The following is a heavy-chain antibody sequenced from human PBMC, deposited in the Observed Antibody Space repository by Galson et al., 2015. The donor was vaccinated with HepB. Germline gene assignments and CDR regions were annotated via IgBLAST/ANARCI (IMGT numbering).Heavy chain of an antibody. J-gene: IGHJ3*02. CDR3: ARRYYYDSSGYYYSGRLSAFDI. CDR1: GGSFSGYY. V-gene: IGHV4-34*01. D-gene: IGHD3-22*01. CDR2: INHGGST. Sequence: SETLSLTCAVYGGSFSGYYWSWIRQPPGKGLEWIGEINHGGSTNYNPSLKSRVTMSVGTSKIQFSLKLSSVTAADTDVYFCARRYYYDSSGYYYSGRLSAFDIWGQGTLVTVSS.